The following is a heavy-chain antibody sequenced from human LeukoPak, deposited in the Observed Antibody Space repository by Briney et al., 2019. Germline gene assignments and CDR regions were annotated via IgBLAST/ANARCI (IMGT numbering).Heavy chain of an antibody. V-gene: IGHV3-30*04. J-gene: IGHJ4*02. CDR1: GFTFSSYA. CDR3: ARAGGWYSSSSVYFDY. CDR2: ISYDGSNK. D-gene: IGHD6-13*01. Sequence: GGSLRLSCAASGFTFSSYAMHWVRQAPGKGLEWVAVISYDGSNKYYADSVKGRFTISRDNSKNTLYLQMNSLRAEDTAVYYCARAGGWYSSSSVYFDYWGQGTLVTVSS.